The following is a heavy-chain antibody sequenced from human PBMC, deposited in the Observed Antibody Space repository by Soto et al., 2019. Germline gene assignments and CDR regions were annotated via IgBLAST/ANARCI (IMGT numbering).Heavy chain of an antibody. D-gene: IGHD3-3*01. CDR2: ISAYNGNT. CDR1: GYTFTSYG. CDR3: AADYYDFGSGYPAKFDY. J-gene: IGHJ4*01. Sequence: GASVKVSCKASGYTFTSYGISWVRQAPGQGLEWMGWISAYNGNTNYAQKFQERVTITRDMSTSTAYMELSSLRSEDTAVYYCAADYYDFGSGYPAKFDYWGHGTLVTVSS. V-gene: IGHV1-18*01.